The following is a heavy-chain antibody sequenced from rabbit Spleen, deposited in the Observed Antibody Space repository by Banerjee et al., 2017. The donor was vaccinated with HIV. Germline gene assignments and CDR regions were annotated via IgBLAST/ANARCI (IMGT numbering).Heavy chain of an antibody. Sequence: QEQLVESGGGLVKPEGSLKLSCTASGFSFSNKAVMCWVRQAPGKGLEWIACIDTSNGDTDYANWPKGRFTISKTSSTTVTLQMTSLTAADTATYFCARNYVNAFDPWGPGTLVTV. J-gene: IGHJ2*01. D-gene: IGHD1-1*01. V-gene: IGHV1S45*01. CDR3: ARNYVNAFDP. CDR2: IDTSNGDT. CDR1: GFSFSNKAV.